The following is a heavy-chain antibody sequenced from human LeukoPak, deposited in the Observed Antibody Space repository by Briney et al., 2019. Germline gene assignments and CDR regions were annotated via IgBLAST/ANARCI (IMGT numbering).Heavy chain of an antibody. CDR3: ATAYYCSSTSCYLAPGPFDI. D-gene: IGHD2-2*01. CDR1: GYTLTELS. Sequence: ASVKVSCKVSGYTLTELSMHWVRQAPGKGREWMGGFDPEDGGTIYAQKFQGRVTMTEDTSTDTAYMELSSLRSEDTAVYYCATAYYCSSTSCYLAPGPFDIWGQGTMVTVSS. J-gene: IGHJ3*02. V-gene: IGHV1-24*01. CDR2: FDPEDGGT.